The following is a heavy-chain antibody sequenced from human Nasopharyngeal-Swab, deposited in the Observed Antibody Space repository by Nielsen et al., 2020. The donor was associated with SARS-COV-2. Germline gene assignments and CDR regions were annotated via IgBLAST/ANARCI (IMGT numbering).Heavy chain of an antibody. CDR3: ARVVGGNDYYYMDV. CDR1: GYTFTSYY. J-gene: IGHJ6*03. Sequence: ASVKVSCKASGYTFTSYYMHWVRQAPGQGLEWMGWINPYSGGTNYAQKFQGWVTMTRDTSISTAYMELSRLRSDDTAVYYCARVVGGNDYYYMDVWGKGTTVTVSS. D-gene: IGHD1-14*01. V-gene: IGHV1-2*04. CDR2: INPYSGGT.